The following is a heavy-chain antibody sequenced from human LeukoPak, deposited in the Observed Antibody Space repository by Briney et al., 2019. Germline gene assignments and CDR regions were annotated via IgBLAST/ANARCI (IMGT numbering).Heavy chain of an antibody. J-gene: IGHJ4*02. CDR3: AKDRALYGDYTFDY. CDR2: ISYDGSNK. V-gene: IGHV3-30-3*01. CDR1: GFTFSSYA. D-gene: IGHD4-17*01. Sequence: GGSLRLSRAASGFTFSSYAMHWVRQAPGKGLEWVAVISYDGSNKYYADSVKGRFTISRDNSKNTLYLQMNSLRAEDTAVYYCAKDRALYGDYTFDYWGQGTLVTVSS.